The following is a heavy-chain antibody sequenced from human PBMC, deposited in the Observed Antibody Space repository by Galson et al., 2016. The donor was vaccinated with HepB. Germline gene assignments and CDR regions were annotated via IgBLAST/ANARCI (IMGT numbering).Heavy chain of an antibody. Sequence: SLRLSCAASGLTFSANWMTWVRRAPGKGLEWVANIKQDGSEQYYVDPVRGRFIISRDNVKNSVFLQMNSLRVEDTAVYYCAGGGGWYMDHWGQGTLVTVSS. V-gene: IGHV3-7*03. D-gene: IGHD6-19*01. J-gene: IGHJ4*02. CDR3: AGGGGWYMDH. CDR1: GLTFSANW. CDR2: IKQDGSEQ.